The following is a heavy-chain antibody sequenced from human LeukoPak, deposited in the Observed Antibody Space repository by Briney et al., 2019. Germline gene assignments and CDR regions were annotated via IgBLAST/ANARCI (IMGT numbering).Heavy chain of an antibody. CDR2: IIPILGIA. V-gene: IGHV1-69*04. CDR3: ARDPPLRTMVRGAGEIFTDNWFDP. CDR1: GYTFTGYY. J-gene: IGHJ5*02. D-gene: IGHD3-10*01. Sequence: VASVKVSCEASGYTFTGYYIHWVRQAPGQGLEWMGRIIPILGIANYAQKFQGRVTITADKSTSTAYMELSSLRSEDTAVYYCARDPPLRTMVRGAGEIFTDNWFDPWGQGTLVTVSS.